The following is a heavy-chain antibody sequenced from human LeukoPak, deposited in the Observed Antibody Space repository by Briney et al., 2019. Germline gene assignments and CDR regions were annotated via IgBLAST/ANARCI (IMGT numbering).Heavy chain of an antibody. V-gene: IGHV4-59*11. J-gene: IGHJ3*02. D-gene: IGHD2-2*01. CDR3: ARVEKRGYCSSTSCLGVFDI. CDR1: GGSISSHY. CDR2: IYYSGST. Sequence: PSETLTLTCTVSGGSISSHYWSWIRQPPGKGLEWIGYIYYSGSTNYNPSLKSRVTISVDTSKNQFSLKLSSVTAADTAVYYCARVEKRGYCSSTSCLGVFDIWGQGTMVTVSS.